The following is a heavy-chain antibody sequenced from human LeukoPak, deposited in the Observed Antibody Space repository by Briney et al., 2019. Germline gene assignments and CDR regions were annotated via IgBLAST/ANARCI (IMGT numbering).Heavy chain of an antibody. CDR2: ISTSSSYI. CDR1: GFTFSRNS. Sequence: PGGSLRLSCAVSGFTFSRNSMNWVRQAPGKGLEWVSPISTSSSYIYYGDPVKGRFSISRDNSKNTLYLQMNSLRAEDTAVYYCAKGRRYNILTGHYVSEVDPWGQGTLVTVSS. J-gene: IGHJ5*02. D-gene: IGHD3-9*01. CDR3: AKGRRYNILTGHYVSEVDP. V-gene: IGHV3-21*01.